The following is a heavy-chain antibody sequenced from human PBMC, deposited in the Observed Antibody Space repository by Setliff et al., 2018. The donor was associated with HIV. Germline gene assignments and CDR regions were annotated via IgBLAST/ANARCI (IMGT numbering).Heavy chain of an antibody. V-gene: IGHV4-39*07. CDR3: ARVPTSSWYVTTQRTKEYFHQ. CDR1: GGSIKSSSYY. Sequence: LSLTCTVSGGSIKSSSYYWGWIRQPPGKGLEWIGSIYYSGNTYYNPSLKSRATISEDTSRNQFSPRLSSVTAADTAIYYCARVPTSSWYVTTQRTKEYFHQWGQGTLVTVSS. D-gene: IGHD6-13*01. J-gene: IGHJ1*01. CDR2: IYYSGNT.